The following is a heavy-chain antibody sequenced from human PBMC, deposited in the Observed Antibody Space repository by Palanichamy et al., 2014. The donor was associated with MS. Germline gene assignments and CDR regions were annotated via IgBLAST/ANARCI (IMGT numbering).Heavy chain of an antibody. V-gene: IGHV4-59*09. CDR2: YYSGST. J-gene: IGHJ1*01. CDR3: ARGGSGWSEYFQH. D-gene: IGHD6-19*01. Sequence: YYSGSTNYNPSLKSRVTISVDTSKNQFSLKLSSVTAADTAMYYCARGGSGWSEYFQHWGQGTLVTVSS.